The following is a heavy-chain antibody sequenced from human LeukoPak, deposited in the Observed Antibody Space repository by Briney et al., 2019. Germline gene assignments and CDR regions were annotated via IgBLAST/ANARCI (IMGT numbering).Heavy chain of an antibody. CDR3: ARVGWGWNYVGYYYYMDV. CDR2: MNPNSGNT. D-gene: IGHD1-7*01. Sequence: ASVKVSCKASGYTFTSYDINWVRQATRQGLEWMGWMNPNSGNTGYAQKFQGRVTMTRNTSISTAYMELSSLRSEDTAVYYCARVGWGWNYVGYYYYMDVWGKGTTVTVSS. CDR1: GYTFTSYD. V-gene: IGHV1-8*01. J-gene: IGHJ6*03.